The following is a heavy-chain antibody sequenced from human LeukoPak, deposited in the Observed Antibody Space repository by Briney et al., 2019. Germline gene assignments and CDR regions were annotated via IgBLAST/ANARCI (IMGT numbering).Heavy chain of an antibody. CDR3: ARSASSSSRSAFDI. V-gene: IGHV4-59*01. CDR2: IYYTGNT. J-gene: IGHJ3*02. Sequence: KPSETLSLTCTVSGGSISSYYWSWIRQPPGKGLEWIGYIYYTGNTNYNPSLKSRVTISVDTSKNQFSLKLTSVTAADTAVYYCARSASSSSRSAFDIWGQGTMVTVPS. D-gene: IGHD6-6*01. CDR1: GGSISSYY.